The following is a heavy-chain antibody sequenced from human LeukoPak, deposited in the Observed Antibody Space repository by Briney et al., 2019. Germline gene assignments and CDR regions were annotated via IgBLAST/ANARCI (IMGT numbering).Heavy chain of an antibody. J-gene: IGHJ4*02. CDR2: ISDDGSNK. Sequence: PGRSLRLSCVASGFTFSSYGMHWVRQAPGKGLEWVAVISDDGSNKYYADSVKGRFTISRDNSKNTLYLQMNSLRAEDTAVYYCAKPRDSSGWPGFDYWGQGTLVTVSS. CDR3: AKPRDSSGWPGFDY. V-gene: IGHV3-30*18. CDR1: GFTFSSYG. D-gene: IGHD6-19*01.